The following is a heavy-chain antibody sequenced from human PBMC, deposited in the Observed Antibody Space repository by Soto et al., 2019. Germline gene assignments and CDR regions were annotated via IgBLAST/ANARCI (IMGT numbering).Heavy chain of an antibody. D-gene: IGHD6-19*01. J-gene: IGHJ4*02. CDR3: ARFFGSGFDY. V-gene: IGHV3-48*02. Sequence: EVQLVESGGGLVQPGGSLRLSCVASGFTFSTDSMNWVRQAPGKGLEWVAHISTSGATRYYADSVKGRFTISRDNAKTSLYLRVDSLRNEDAAVYYCARFFGSGFDYWGQGTLVTVSS. CDR1: GFTFSTDS. CDR2: ISTSGATR.